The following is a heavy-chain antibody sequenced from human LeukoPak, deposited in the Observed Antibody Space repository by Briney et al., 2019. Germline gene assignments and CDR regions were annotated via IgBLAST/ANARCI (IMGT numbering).Heavy chain of an antibody. CDR2: IYYIGNT. V-gene: IGHV4-30-4*02. Sequence: SETLSLTCTVSGGSISSGDYYWSWIRQPPGKGLEWIGYIYYIGNTFYNPSLKSRVTISVDTSKNQFSLKLSSVTAADTAVYYCARLPGGSPHNWFDPWGQGTLVTVSS. CDR3: ARLPGGSPHNWFDP. D-gene: IGHD1-26*01. CDR1: GGSISSGDYY. J-gene: IGHJ5*02.